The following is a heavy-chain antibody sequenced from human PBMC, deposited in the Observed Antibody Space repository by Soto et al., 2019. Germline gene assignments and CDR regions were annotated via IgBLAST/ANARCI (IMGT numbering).Heavy chain of an antibody. CDR1: RYTFTSYG. CDR3: ARDQDIVVVPTGNWFDP. Sequence: ASVKVSCKASRYTFTSYGISWVRQAPGQGLEWMGWISAYNGNTNYAQKLQGRVTMTTDTSTSTAYMELRSLRSDDTAVYYCARDQDIVVVPTGNWFDPWGQGTLVTVSS. V-gene: IGHV1-18*04. CDR2: ISAYNGNT. J-gene: IGHJ5*02. D-gene: IGHD2-2*01.